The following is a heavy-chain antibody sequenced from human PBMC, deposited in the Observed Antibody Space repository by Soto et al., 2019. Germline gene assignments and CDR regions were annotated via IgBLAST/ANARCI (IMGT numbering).Heavy chain of an antibody. V-gene: IGHV1-18*04. D-gene: IGHD2-2*01. CDR1: GYTFTSYG. CDR2: ISSYNGNT. J-gene: IGHJ5*02. Sequence: QVQLVQSGAEVKKPGASVKVSGKASGYTFTSYGISWVRQAPGQGLEWMGWISSYNGNTNYAQKVQGRVTMTTDKSTSTTYMELRSLRSDDTAVYYCARGPRYCSSTSCFSGVTWFDPWGQGTLVTVSS. CDR3: ARGPRYCSSTSCFSGVTWFDP.